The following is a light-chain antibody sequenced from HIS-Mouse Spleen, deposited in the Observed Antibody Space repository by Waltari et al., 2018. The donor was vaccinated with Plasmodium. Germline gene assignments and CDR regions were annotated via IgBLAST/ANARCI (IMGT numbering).Light chain of an antibody. CDR3: YSTDSSGNHRV. CDR1: ALPKKY. J-gene: IGLJ3*02. CDR2: EDS. Sequence: SYELTQPPSVSVSPGQTARITCSGDALPKKYAYWYQQKSGQAPVLVIYEDSKRPSGIPERFSGSRSGTMAILTISGAQVEDEADYYCYSTDSSGNHRVFGGGTKLTVL. V-gene: IGLV3-10*01.